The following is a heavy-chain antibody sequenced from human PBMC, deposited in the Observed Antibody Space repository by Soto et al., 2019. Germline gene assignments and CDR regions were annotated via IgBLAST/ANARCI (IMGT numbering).Heavy chain of an antibody. V-gene: IGHV1-69*01. J-gene: IGHJ4*02. CDR1: GGTFSSYA. Sequence: QVQLVQSGAEVKKPGSSVKVSCKASGGTFSSYAISWVRQAPGQGLEWMGGIIPIFGTANYAQKFQGRVTINADESTSTAYMELSSLRSEDTAVYYCARDLGYCSGGSCYPKFDYWGQGTLVTVSS. D-gene: IGHD2-15*01. CDR3: ARDLGYCSGGSCYPKFDY. CDR2: IIPIFGTA.